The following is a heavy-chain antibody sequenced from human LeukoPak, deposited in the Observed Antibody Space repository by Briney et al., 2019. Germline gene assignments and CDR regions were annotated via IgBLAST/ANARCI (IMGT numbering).Heavy chain of an antibody. Sequence: GGSLRLSCAASGFTFSDYHMSWIRQAPGKGLEWVSYISSSGSTIYYADSVKGRFTISRDNAKNSLYLQMNSLRAEDTAVYYCARDDCSGGSCYSHYYYYGMDVWGQGTTVTVSS. CDR3: ARDDCSGGSCYSHYYYYGMDV. D-gene: IGHD2-15*01. CDR2: ISSSGSTI. CDR1: GFTFSDYH. V-gene: IGHV3-11*01. J-gene: IGHJ6*02.